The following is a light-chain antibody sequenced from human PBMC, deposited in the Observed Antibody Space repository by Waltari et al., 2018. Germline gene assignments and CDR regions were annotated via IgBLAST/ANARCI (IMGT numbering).Light chain of an antibody. V-gene: IGKV4-1*01. Sequence: ELTQSPDSLPVTLGERATINCKSSQSVLYRSNYKSYWAWFQEKPGQPPKLLIRWASTRESGVPYRFSGIGSDTDFTLTISSLQAEDVAVYYCQQYLTLPYSFGQGTKLEIK. CDR3: QQYLTLPYS. CDR1: QSVLYRSNYKSY. CDR2: WAS. J-gene: IGKJ2*03.